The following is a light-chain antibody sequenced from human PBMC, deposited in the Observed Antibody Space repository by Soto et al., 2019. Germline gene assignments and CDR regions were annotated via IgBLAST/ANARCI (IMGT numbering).Light chain of an antibody. CDR3: QQYGSSPWT. CDR2: GAS. Sequence: EIVLTQSPGTLSLSPGERATLCCRASQSVSSSYLAWYQQKPGQAPRLLIYGASSRATGIPDRFSGSGSGTDFTLTISRLEPEDFAVYYCQQYGSSPWTFGQGTKVDNK. CDR1: QSVSSSY. V-gene: IGKV3-20*01. J-gene: IGKJ1*01.